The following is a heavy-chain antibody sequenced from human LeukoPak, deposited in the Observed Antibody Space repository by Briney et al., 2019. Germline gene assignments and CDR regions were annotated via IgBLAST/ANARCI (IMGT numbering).Heavy chain of an antibody. CDR2: IIPIFGTA. CDR1: GGTFSSYA. J-gene: IGHJ5*02. V-gene: IGHV1-69*05. Sequence: VASVKVSCKASGGTFSSYAISWVRQAPGQGLEWMGGIIPIFGTANYAQKFQGRVTITTDESTSTAYMELSSLRSEDTAVYYCARARGTPPYNWFDPWGQGTLVTVSS. CDR3: ARARGTPPYNWFDP.